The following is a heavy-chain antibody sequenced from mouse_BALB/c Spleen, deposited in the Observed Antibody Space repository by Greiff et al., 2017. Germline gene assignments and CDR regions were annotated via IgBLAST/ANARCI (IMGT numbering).Heavy chain of an antibody. CDR3: ARDYGNYGGAMDY. V-gene: IGHV2-9*02. Sequence: VNLVESGPGLVAPSQSLSITCTVSGFSLTSYGVHWVRQPPGKGLEWLGVIWAGGSTNYNSALMSRLSISKDNSKSQVFLKMNSLQTDDTAMYYCARDYGNYGGAMDYWGQGTSVTVSS. J-gene: IGHJ4*01. D-gene: IGHD2-1*01. CDR2: IWAGGST. CDR1: GFSLTSYG.